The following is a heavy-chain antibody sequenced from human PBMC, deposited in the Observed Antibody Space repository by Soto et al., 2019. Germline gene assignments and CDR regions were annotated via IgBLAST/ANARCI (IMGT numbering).Heavy chain of an antibody. V-gene: IGHV4-39*01. CDR2: IYYCGST. J-gene: IGHJ4*02. CDR3: TRHIVVVPAANYYFDY. D-gene: IGHD2-2*01. CDR1: GGSISSSSYY. Sequence: QLQLQESGPGLVKPSETLSLTCTVSGGSISSSSYYWGWIRQPPGKGLEWIGSIYYCGSTYNNPSVRNRITITADTSKNQFSLKRSSVTAADTAVYYCTRHIVVVPAANYYFDYWGQGTLVTVSS.